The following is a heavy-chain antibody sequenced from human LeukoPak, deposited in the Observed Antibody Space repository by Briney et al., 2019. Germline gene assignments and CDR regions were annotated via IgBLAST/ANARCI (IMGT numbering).Heavy chain of an antibody. Sequence: KPSETLSLTCTVSGGSISSDYWSWIRQPPGKGLEWIGYIYDSGVTTYNPSLKSRVTISADTSKNKFSLKLSSVTAADTAVYYCARGEGSTWHFDYWGQGTLVTVSS. D-gene: IGHD2-2*01. CDR1: GGSISSDY. CDR2: IYDSGVT. V-gene: IGHV4-59*01. CDR3: ARGEGSTWHFDY. J-gene: IGHJ4*02.